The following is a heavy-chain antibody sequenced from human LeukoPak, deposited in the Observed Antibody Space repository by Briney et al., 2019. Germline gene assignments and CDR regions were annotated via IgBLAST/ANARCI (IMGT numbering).Heavy chain of an antibody. CDR2: ISGSGDST. J-gene: IGHJ4*02. CDR1: GFTFSSYA. D-gene: IGHD5-18*01. V-gene: IGHV3-23*01. Sequence: GGSLRLSCGASGFTFSSYAMSWVRQGPGKGLEWVSGISGSGDSTKYADSVEGRFTISRDNSKNTLYLQMDSLRAEDTAVYYCAKVPWILQWTHYFDSWGQGILVTVSS. CDR3: AKVPWILQWTHYFDS.